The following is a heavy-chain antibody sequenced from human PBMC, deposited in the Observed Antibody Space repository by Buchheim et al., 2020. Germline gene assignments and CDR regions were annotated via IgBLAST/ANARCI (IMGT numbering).Heavy chain of an antibody. CDR1: GFTFFGYG. CDR3: AKESYYYDSSGNYRPTYFAD. V-gene: IGHV3-30*18. J-gene: IGHJ4*02. CDR2: ISDDGENK. D-gene: IGHD3-22*01. Sequence: QAHLVEFGGGVVQPGRSLRLSCAASGFTFFGYGMHWVRQAPGKGLEWVAVISDDGENKSYADSVKGRFTISRDNSKNTLYLQMNSLRAEDSAVYYCAKESYYYDSSGNYRPTYFADWGQGT.